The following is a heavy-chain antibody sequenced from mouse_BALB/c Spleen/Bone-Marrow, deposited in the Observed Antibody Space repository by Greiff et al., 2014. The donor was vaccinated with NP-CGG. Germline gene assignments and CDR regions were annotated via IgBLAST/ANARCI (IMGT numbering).Heavy chain of an antibody. D-gene: IGHD2-4*01. V-gene: IGHV14-4*02. CDR3: NARGDYDFDYFDY. Sequence: EVQLQESGAELVRSGASVKLFCTASGFNIKDYYMHWVKQRPEQGLEWIGWIDPENGDTEYAPKFQGKATMTADTSSNTAYLQLSSLTSEDTAVYYCNARGDYDFDYFDYWGQGTTLTVSS. J-gene: IGHJ2*01. CDR1: GFNIKDYY. CDR2: IDPENGDT.